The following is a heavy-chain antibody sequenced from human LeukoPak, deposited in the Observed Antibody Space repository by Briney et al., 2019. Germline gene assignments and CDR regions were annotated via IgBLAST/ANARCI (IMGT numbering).Heavy chain of an antibody. CDR3: ARDALSGDYGDYDDY. CDR2: IDTNTGNP. CDR1: GYTFTSYA. J-gene: IGHJ4*02. Sequence: ASVKVSCKASGYTFTSYAMNWVRQAPGQGLEWMGWIDTNTGNPTYAQGFTGRFVFSLDTSVSTAYLQISSLKAEDTAVYYCARDALSGDYGDYDDYWGQGTLVTVSS. V-gene: IGHV7-4-1*02. D-gene: IGHD4-17*01.